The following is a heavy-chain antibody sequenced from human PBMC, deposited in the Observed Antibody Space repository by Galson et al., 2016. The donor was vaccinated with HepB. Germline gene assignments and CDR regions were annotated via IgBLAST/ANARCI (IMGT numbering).Heavy chain of an antibody. D-gene: IGHD6-13*01. Sequence: SETLSLTCTISGGSVSSGSHYWSWIRQPPGKGLEWIGYIFYTGSTSYNPSLKSRVTISVDTSRNQFSLNLNSVTAADTAVYYCARALIAAACRVCAMDGWGQGTTVTVS. CDR2: IFYTGST. J-gene: IGHJ6*02. CDR1: GGSVSSGSHY. CDR3: ARALIAAACRVCAMDG. V-gene: IGHV4-61*01.